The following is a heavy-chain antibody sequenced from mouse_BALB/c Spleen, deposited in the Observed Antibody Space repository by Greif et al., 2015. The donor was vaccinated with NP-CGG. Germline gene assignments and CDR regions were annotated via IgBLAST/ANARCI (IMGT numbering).Heavy chain of an antibody. Sequence: EVKLVESGGGLVQPGGSLKLSCAASGFTFSSYGMSWVRQTPDKRLELVATINSNGGSTYYPDSVKGRFTISRDNAKNTPYLQMSRLKSEDTAMYYCARDRGFYFDYWGQGTTLTVSS. CDR1: GFTFSSYG. V-gene: IGHV5-6-3*01. CDR2: INSNGGST. J-gene: IGHJ2*01. D-gene: IGHD3-1*01. CDR3: ARDRGFYFDY.